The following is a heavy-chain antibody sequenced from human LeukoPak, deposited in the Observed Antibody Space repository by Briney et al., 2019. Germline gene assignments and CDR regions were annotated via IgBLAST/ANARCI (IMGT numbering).Heavy chain of an antibody. J-gene: IGHJ4*02. V-gene: IGHV3-30-3*01. D-gene: IGHD3-22*01. CDR1: GFTFSSYA. CDR2: ISYDGSNK. CDR3: ARELYYYDSSGLGN. Sequence: PGGSLRLSCAASGFTFSSYAMHWFRQAPGKGLEWVAVISYDGSNKYYEDSVKGRFTISRDNSKNTLYLQMNSLRAEDTAVYYCARELYYYDSSGLGNWGQGTLVTVSS.